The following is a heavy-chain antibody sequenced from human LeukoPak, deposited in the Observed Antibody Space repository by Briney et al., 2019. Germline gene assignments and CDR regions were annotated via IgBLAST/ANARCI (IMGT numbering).Heavy chain of an antibody. CDR2: IYTSGST. Sequence: SETLSLTCTVSGGSISSYYWSWIRQPAGKGLEWIGRIYTSGSTNYNPSLKSRVTMSVDTSKNQFSLKLSSVTAADTAVYYCARDTVYYDSSGCLGVFDYWGQGTLVTVSS. CDR1: GGSISSYY. D-gene: IGHD3-22*01. J-gene: IGHJ4*02. CDR3: ARDTVYYDSSGCLGVFDY. V-gene: IGHV4-4*07.